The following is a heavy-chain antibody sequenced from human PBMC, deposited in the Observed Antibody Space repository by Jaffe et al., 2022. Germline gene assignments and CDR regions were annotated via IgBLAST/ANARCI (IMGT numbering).Heavy chain of an antibody. J-gene: IGHJ4*02. CDR1: GFTFSSYG. CDR3: AKAYYGSGSYYPSPLH. V-gene: IGHV3-30*02. Sequence: QVQLVESGGGVVQPGGSLRLSCAASGFTFSSYGMHWVRQAPGKGLEWVAFIRYDGSNKYYADSVKGRFTISRDNSKNTLYLQMNSLRAEDTAVYYCAKAYYGSGSYYPSPLHWGQGALVTVSS. CDR2: IRYDGSNK. D-gene: IGHD3-10*01.